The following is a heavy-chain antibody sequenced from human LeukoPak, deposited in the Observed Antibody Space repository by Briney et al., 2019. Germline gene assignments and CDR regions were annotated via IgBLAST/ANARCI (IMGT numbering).Heavy chain of an antibody. CDR2: INHSGST. CDR3: ARHWYYGSGSYCSNWFDP. V-gene: IGHV4-34*01. Sequence: RASETLSLACAVYGGSFSGYYWSWLRQPPGKGLEWLGEINHSGSTNYNPSLKSRVTISVDTSKNQFSLKLSSVTAADTAVYYCARHWYYGSGSYCSNWFDPWGQGTLVTVSS. CDR1: GGSFSGYY. D-gene: IGHD3-10*01. J-gene: IGHJ5*02.